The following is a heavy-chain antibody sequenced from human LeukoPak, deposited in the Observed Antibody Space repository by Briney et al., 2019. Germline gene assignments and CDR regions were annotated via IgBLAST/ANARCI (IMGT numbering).Heavy chain of an antibody. Sequence: PGGSLRLSCAASGFTFSSYAMSWVRQTPGTGLEWVSSISDTGGSTYYADSVKGRFTISRDNSKNTLSLQMNTLRAEDTAVYYCAKSVRYYYDSSGFYYPFDYGGQGPPVTVSS. CDR3: AKSVRYYYDSSGFYYPFDY. D-gene: IGHD3-22*01. CDR1: GFTFSSYA. CDR2: ISDTGGST. V-gene: IGHV3-23*01. J-gene: IGHJ4*02.